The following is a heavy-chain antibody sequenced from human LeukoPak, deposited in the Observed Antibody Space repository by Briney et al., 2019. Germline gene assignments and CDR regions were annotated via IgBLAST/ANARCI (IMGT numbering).Heavy chain of an antibody. V-gene: IGHV4-39*07. CDR2: IHSSGST. Sequence: PSETLSLTCTVSAGSITSSGYYWGWVRQSPGKGLEWVGSIHSSGSTYYSPSLKSRASISVDTSENQFSLKLNSVTAADTAVYYCARRYGSGSVFQWSQGTLVTVSS. CDR3: ARRYGSGSVFQ. D-gene: IGHD3-10*01. J-gene: IGHJ4*02. CDR1: AGSITSSGYY.